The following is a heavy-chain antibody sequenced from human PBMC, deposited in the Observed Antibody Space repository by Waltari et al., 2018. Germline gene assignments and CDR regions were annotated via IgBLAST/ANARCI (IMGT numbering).Heavy chain of an antibody. Sequence: EVQLVESGGGLIQPGGSLRLSCAASGFTVSSNYMSWVRQAPGKGLEWVSVIYSVGSKDYAESGKGRFTISRDNSKNTLYLQMNSLRAEDTAVYYCARGWAGSYHIDYWGQGTLVTVSS. V-gene: IGHV3-53*01. CDR3: ARGWAGSYHIDY. CDR2: IYSVGSK. D-gene: IGHD1-26*01. J-gene: IGHJ4*02. CDR1: GFTVSSNY.